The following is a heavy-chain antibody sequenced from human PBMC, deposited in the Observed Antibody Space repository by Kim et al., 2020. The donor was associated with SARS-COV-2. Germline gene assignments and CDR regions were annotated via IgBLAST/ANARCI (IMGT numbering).Heavy chain of an antibody. Sequence: SETLSLTCTVSGGSISSNSYYWHWIRQPPGKGLEYIGTVYYNGNTYYNPSLKSRRTMSVDTSKNQFSLKLSSVTAADTAVYYCARQQGGSSRFDYWGQGTLVTVSS. CDR2: VYYNGNT. J-gene: IGHJ4*02. CDR1: GGSISSNSYY. CDR3: ARQQGGSSRFDY. D-gene: IGHD6-6*01. V-gene: IGHV4-39*01.